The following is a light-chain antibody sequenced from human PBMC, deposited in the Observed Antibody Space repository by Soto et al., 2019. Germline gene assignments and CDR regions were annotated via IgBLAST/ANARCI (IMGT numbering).Light chain of an antibody. CDR2: AAS. J-gene: IGKJ1*01. CDR3: LQDYNYPRT. CDR1: QSISSY. Sequence: DIQLTQSPSSLSASVGDRVTITCRASQSISSYLNWYQQKSWKAPKLLIYAASSLQSGVPSRFSGSGSGTDFTLTISSLQPEDFATYYCLQDYNYPRTFGQGTKVE. V-gene: IGKV1-39*01.